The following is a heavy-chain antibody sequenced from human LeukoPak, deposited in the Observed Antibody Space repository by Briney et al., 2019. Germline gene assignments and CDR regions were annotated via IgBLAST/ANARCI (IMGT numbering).Heavy chain of an antibody. V-gene: IGHV3-23*01. D-gene: IGHD5-18*01. Sequence: GGSLRLSCAVSGFTFSSYAMNWVRPAPGKGLEWVSAINHSGGSIYYADSVKGRFTISRDNSKSTLYLQMNSLRAEDTAICYCAKDKDAPLVTSHYFDYWGQGTLVTVSS. CDR1: GFTFSSYA. CDR2: INHSGGSI. CDR3: AKDKDAPLVTSHYFDY. J-gene: IGHJ4*02.